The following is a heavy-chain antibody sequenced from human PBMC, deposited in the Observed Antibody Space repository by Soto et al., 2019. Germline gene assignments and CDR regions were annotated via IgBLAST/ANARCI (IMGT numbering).Heavy chain of an antibody. CDR2: IYSGGST. CDR3: ARVVGHLGELSLDYGIDY. J-gene: IGHJ4*02. V-gene: IGHV3-66*01. D-gene: IGHD3-16*02. Sequence: GGSLRLSCAASGFTVSSNYMSWVRQAPGKGLEWVSVIYSGGSTYYADSVKGRFTISRDNSKNTLYLQMNSLRAEDTAVYYCARVVGHLGELSLDYGIDYWGQGTLVTVSS. CDR1: GFTVSSNY.